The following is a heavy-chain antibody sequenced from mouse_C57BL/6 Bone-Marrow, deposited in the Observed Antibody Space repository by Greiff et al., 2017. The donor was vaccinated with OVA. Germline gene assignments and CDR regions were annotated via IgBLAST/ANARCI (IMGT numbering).Heavy chain of an antibody. CDR1: GYTFTSYW. CDR2: IHPNSGST. D-gene: IGHD2-1*01. V-gene: IGHV1-64*01. Sequence: QVQLQQPGAELVKPGASVKLSCKASGYTFTSYWMHWVKQRPGQGLEWIGMIHPNSGSTNYNKKFKSKATLTVDKSSSTAYMQLSSLTSEDSAVYYCVNLLWPRYFDVWGTGTTVTVSS. J-gene: IGHJ1*03. CDR3: VNLLWPRYFDV.